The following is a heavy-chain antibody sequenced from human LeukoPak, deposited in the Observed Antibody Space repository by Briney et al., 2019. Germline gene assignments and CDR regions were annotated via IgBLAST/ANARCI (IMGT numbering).Heavy chain of an antibody. CDR3: ARAACSWQEGAFDI. CDR1: GGSISRYY. J-gene: IGHJ3*02. D-gene: IGHD6-13*01. V-gene: IGHV4-59*01. Sequence: PSETLSLTCTVSGGSISRYYWSWIRQPPGKGLEWIGYIYYSGSTNYNPSLKSRVTISVDTSKNQFSLKQSSVTAADTAVYYCARAACSWQEGAFDIWGQGTMVTVSS. CDR2: IYYSGST.